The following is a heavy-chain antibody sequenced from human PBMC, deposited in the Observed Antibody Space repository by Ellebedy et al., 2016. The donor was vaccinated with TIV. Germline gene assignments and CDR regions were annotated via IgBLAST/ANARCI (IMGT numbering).Heavy chain of an antibody. CDR3: AREGDTAMVHGMDV. D-gene: IGHD5-18*01. J-gene: IGHJ6*02. CDR1: GFTFSDFY. V-gene: IGHV3-11*01. CDR2: ISSSGSTI. Sequence: PGGSLRLSCAASGFTFSDFYMSWIRQAPGQGLEWVSSISSSGSTISYADSVKGRFTISRDNAKNSLYLQMNSLRAEDTAVYYCAREGDTAMVHGMDVWGQGTTVTVSS.